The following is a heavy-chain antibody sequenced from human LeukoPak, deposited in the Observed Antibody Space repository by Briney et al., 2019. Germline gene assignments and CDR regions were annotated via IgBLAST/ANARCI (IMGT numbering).Heavy chain of an antibody. CDR2: IYYSGST. Sequence: SQTLSLTCTVSGGSISSGGYYWSWIRQHPGKGLEWIGYIYYSGSTYYNSSLKSRVTISVDTSKNRFSLKLSSVTAADTAVYYCARTDILTGYYRTFDYWGQGTLVTVSS. CDR1: GGSISSGGYY. J-gene: IGHJ4*02. D-gene: IGHD3-9*01. V-gene: IGHV4-31*03. CDR3: ARTDILTGYYRTFDY.